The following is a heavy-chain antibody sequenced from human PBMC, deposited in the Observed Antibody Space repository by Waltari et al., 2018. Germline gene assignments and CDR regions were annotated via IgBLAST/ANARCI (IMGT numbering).Heavy chain of an antibody. V-gene: IGHV1-46*01. Sequence: QVQLVQSGAEVKKPGASVKVSCKASGYTFTSYYMHWVRQAPGQGLEWMGIINPSGGSTSYAQKFQGRVTMTRDTSTSTVYMELSSRRSEDTAVDYCARDGGAAVWGMDVWGQGTTVTVSS. CDR3: ARDGGAAVWGMDV. D-gene: IGHD3-3*01. CDR1: GYTFTSYY. J-gene: IGHJ6*02. CDR2: INPSGGST.